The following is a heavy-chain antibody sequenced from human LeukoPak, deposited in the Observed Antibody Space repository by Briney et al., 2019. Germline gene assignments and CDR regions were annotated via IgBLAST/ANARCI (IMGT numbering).Heavy chain of an antibody. CDR2: INPDGSTT. CDR1: GFTFDTYW. Sequence: GGSLRLSCAASGFTFDTYWMHWVRQGPGEGLVWVSRINPDGSTTIYADSVKGRFTISRDNPKNTLYLQMSYLSAEDTALYYCARERYYYDPLDSWGQGTLVTVSS. D-gene: IGHD3-22*01. CDR3: ARERYYYDPLDS. V-gene: IGHV3-74*01. J-gene: IGHJ4*02.